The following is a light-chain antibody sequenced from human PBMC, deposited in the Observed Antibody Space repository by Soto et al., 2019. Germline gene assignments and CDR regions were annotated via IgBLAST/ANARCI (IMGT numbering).Light chain of an antibody. CDR3: HQYDNSPFT. CDR1: QSLSSNY. Sequence: EIVLTQSPGTLSLSPGERATLSCRASQSLSSNYLAWYQQTPGQSPRLLVYGASSRATGIPDRFSGSGFGTDFALTISRLEPEDSAVYYCHQYDNSPFTFGPGTRVGIK. V-gene: IGKV3-20*01. J-gene: IGKJ3*01. CDR2: GAS.